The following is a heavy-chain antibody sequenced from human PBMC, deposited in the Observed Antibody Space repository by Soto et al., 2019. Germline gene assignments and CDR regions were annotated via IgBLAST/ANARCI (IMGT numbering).Heavy chain of an antibody. CDR3: AREYYDILTGYQTNYGMDV. Sequence: PSETLSLTCTVSGGSISSGDYYWSWIRQPPGKGLEWIGYIYYSGSTYYNPSLKSRVTISVDTSKNQFSLKLSSVTAADTAVYYCAREYYDILTGYQTNYGMDVWGQGTTVTVSS. J-gene: IGHJ6*02. V-gene: IGHV4-30-4*01. D-gene: IGHD3-9*01. CDR1: GGSISSGDYY. CDR2: IYYSGST.